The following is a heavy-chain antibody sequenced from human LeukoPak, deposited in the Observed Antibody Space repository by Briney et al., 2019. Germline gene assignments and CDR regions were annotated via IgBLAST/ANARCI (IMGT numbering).Heavy chain of an antibody. V-gene: IGHV4-38-2*01. D-gene: IGHD6-13*01. CDR3: ARVYSNYYMDV. Sequence: SETLSPTXAVSGYSISSGYYWGWIRQPPGKGLEWIGSIYQGGSTYYNPSLKSRVTISVDTSKNQFSLKLNSVTAADTAVYYCARVYSNYYMDVWGKGTTVTVSS. J-gene: IGHJ6*03. CDR2: IYQGGST. CDR1: GYSISSGYY.